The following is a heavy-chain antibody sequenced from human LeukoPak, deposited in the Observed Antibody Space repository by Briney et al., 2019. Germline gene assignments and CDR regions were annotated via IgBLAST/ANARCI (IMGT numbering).Heavy chain of an antibody. Sequence: GGSLRLSCAGSGFSFSSNTMSWVRQAPGRGLEWVSAISNNGGRTDYADSVKGRFTISRDISKSTLYLHMDSLRAEDTAVYYCARDEDTSALSEYWGQGTLVTVSS. CDR2: ISNNGGRT. CDR1: GFSFSSNT. J-gene: IGHJ4*02. CDR3: ARDEDTSALSEY. V-gene: IGHV3-23*01. D-gene: IGHD2/OR15-2a*01.